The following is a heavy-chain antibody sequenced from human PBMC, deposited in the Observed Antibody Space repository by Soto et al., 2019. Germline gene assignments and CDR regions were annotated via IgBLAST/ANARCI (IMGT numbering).Heavy chain of an antibody. J-gene: IGHJ6*02. CDR1: GGSIRSCY. CDR3: AREGASGFGMDV. V-gene: IGHV4-4*07. CDR2: IYTTGST. D-gene: IGHD1-26*01. Sequence: PSETLSLTCNVSGGSIRSCYWSWIRQPAGKPLEWIGRIYTTGSTNYNPSLKSRVTMSIDTSKSQFSLKVSSVTAADTAVYYCAREGASGFGMDVWGQGTTVTVSS.